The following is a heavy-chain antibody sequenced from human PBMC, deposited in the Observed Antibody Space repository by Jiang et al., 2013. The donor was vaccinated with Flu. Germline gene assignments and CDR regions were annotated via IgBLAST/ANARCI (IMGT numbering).Heavy chain of an antibody. CDR2: IYYTGTT. CDR1: GGSISSYY. J-gene: IGHJ5*01. CDR3: ARANLRAPWFDS. Sequence: GSGLVKPSETLSLTCSVSGGSISSYYWSWIRQPPGKGLEWIGCIYYTGTTDYNPSLKSRVTISVDTSKNQFSLNLSSVTAADTAVYFCARANLRAPWFDSWGQGTLVTVSS. V-gene: IGHV4-59*01. D-gene: IGHD4-17*01.